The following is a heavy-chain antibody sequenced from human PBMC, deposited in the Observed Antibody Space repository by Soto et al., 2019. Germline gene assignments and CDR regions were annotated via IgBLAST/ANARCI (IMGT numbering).Heavy chain of an antibody. CDR2: VYYRGST. CDR1: GGPISGSTSY. V-gene: IGHV4-39*01. J-gene: IGHJ4*02. Sequence: QLQLQESGPGLGKTSETLSLTCTVSGGPISGSTSYWGWIRQPPGKGLEWIGSVYYRGSTYYNPSLRRRVTISINTSKSPFSLKPNPVADADTAVYYCARQPPTPVGGSGTYWGQGNLVTVSS. CDR3: ARQPPTPVGGSGTY. D-gene: IGHD3-10*01.